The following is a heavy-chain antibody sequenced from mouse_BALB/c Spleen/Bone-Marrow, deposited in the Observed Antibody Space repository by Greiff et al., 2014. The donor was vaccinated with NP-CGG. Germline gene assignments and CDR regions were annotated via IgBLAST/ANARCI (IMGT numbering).Heavy chain of an antibody. CDR3: ASYRYAWYFDV. CDR1: GFNIKDTY. V-gene: IGHV14-3*02. CDR2: IDPANGNT. J-gene: IGHJ1*01. Sequence: EVQLVESGAELVKPGASVKLSCTASGFNIKDTYMHWVKQRPEQGLEWIGRIDPANGNTKYDPKFQGKATITADTSSNTAYLQLSSPTSEDTAVYYCASYRYAWYFDVWGAGTTVTVSS. D-gene: IGHD2-14*01.